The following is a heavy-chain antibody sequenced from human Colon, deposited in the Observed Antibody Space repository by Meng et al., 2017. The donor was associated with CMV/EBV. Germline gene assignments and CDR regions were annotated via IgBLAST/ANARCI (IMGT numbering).Heavy chain of an antibody. CDR2: INLWNGDI. D-gene: IGHD3-16*01. V-gene: IGHV1-18*01. CDR3: ARDLFSPGGNSCFDN. J-gene: IGHJ4*02. Sequence: ASVKVSCKASGYAFNKHGINWVRQAPGRGLEWMGWINLWNGDIKYAQKFQGRVTVSADTSTSTAYMELRSLTSDDTAVYYCARDLFSPGGNSCFDNWGQGTVVTVSS. CDR1: GYAFNKHG.